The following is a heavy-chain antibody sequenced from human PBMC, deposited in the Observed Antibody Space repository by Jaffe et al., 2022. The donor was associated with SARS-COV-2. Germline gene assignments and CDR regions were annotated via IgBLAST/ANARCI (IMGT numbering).Heavy chain of an antibody. D-gene: IGHD2-21*02. CDR3: ARDHCSVPDCYERNYHGLDV. V-gene: IGHV1-2*04. CDR2: INPNSGGT. Sequence: QVQLVQSGGEVKKPGASVKVSCKASGYTFTGFYVQWIRQAPGQGLEWVGWINPNSGGTEYAQKFQGWVTMTRDTSTSTAYLELNTLTSDDTAVYYCARDHCSVPDCYERNYHGLDVWGQGTTVTVSS. J-gene: IGHJ6*02. CDR1: GYTFTGFY.